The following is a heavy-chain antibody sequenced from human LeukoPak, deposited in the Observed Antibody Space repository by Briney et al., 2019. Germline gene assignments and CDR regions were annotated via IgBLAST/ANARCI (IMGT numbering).Heavy chain of an antibody. CDR2: MNPNSGNT. Sequence: GASVKVSCKASGYTSTSYDINWVRQATGQGLEWMGWMNPNSGNTGYAQKFQGRVTMTRNTSISTAYMELSSLRSEDTAVYYCARGLRCSWYAQGRCYYMDVWGKGTTVTVSS. J-gene: IGHJ6*03. D-gene: IGHD6-13*01. V-gene: IGHV1-8*01. CDR3: ARGLRCSWYAQGRCYYMDV. CDR1: GYTSTSYD.